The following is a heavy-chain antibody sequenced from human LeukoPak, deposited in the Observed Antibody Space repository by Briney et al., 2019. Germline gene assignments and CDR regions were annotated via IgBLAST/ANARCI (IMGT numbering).Heavy chain of an antibody. D-gene: IGHD3-16*01. CDR1: GFTFSSYW. CDR3: ARHRGTYYDY. Sequence: PGGSLRLSCAASGFTFSSYWMSWVRQAPGKGREWVANIKQDGRETYYVVSVRGRFTISRDNAKNSLYLQMNSLRAEDTAVYYCARHRGTYYDYWGQGTLVTVSS. CDR2: IKQDGRET. J-gene: IGHJ4*02. V-gene: IGHV3-7*01.